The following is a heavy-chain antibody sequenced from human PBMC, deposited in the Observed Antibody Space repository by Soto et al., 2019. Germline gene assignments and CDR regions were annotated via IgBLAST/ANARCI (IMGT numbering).Heavy chain of an antibody. CDR2: INWNGGST. D-gene: IGHD3-10*01. CDR1: GFTFDDYG. J-gene: IGHJ4*02. CDR3: ARNTYGSGSYSWGEEYYFDY. V-gene: IGHV3-20*04. Sequence: EVQLVESGGGVVRPGGSLRLSCAASGFTFDDYGMSWVRQAPGKGLEWVSGINWNGGSTGYADSVKGRFTISRDNAKNSLYLQMNSLRAEDTALYYCARNTYGSGSYSWGEEYYFDYRGQGTLVTVSS.